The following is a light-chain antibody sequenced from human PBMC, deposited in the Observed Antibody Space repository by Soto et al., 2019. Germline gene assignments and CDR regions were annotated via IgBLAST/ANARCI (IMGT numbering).Light chain of an antibody. CDR2: GVS. CDR1: QSVGSTF. V-gene: IGKV3-20*01. CDR3: QQYGSSPLT. J-gene: IGKJ4*01. Sequence: EIVLTQSPGTLSLSPGERATLSCRASQSVGSTFLAWYQQKPGQAPRLLIYGVSTRATGIPDRFSGSWSGTDFTLSISRLEPEDFAVYYCQQYGSSPLTFGGGTKVEIK.